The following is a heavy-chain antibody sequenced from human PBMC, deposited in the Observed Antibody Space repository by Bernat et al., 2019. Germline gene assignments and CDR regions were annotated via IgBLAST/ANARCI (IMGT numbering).Heavy chain of an antibody. CDR3: TTDGDIVEGFDY. V-gene: IGHV3-15*01. Sequence: EVQLVESGGGLVKPGGSLRLSCSASGFTFSNAWMSWVRQAPGKWLEWVGRIKSEADEETTEYAAPVKGRFTISRDDKKNTLYLQMNSVKIEDAAVYYCTTDGDIVEGFDYWGQGTLVTVSS. CDR1: GFTFSNAW. J-gene: IGHJ4*02. CDR2: IKSEADEETT. D-gene: IGHD2-15*01.